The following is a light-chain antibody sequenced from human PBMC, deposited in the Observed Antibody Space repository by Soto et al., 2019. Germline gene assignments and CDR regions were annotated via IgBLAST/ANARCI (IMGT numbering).Light chain of an antibody. CDR2: GNS. CDR1: SSNIGAGYH. CDR3: QSYDSSLSGSEYV. Sequence: PSVSGAPGQRVTISCTGSSSNIGAGYHVHWYQQLPGTAPKLLIYGNSNRPSGVPDRFSGSKSGTSASLAITGLQAEDEADYYCQSYDSSLSGSEYVFGTGTKLTVL. J-gene: IGLJ1*01. V-gene: IGLV1-40*01.